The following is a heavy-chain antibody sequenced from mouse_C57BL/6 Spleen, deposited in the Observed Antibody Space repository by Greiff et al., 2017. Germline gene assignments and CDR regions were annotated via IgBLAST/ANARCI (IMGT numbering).Heavy chain of an antibody. CDR3: ARGGGRILYWYFDV. V-gene: IGHV1-18*01. J-gene: IGHJ1*03. CDR2: INPNNGGT. Sequence: EVQLQQSGPELVKPGASVKIPCKASGYTFTDYNMDWVKQSHGKSLEWIGDINPNNGGTIYNQKFKGKATLTVDKSSSTAYMELRSLTSEDTAVYYGARGGGRILYWYFDVWGTGTTVTVSS. CDR1: GYTFTDYN.